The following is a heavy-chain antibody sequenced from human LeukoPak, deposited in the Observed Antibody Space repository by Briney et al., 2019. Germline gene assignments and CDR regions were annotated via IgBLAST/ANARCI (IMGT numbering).Heavy chain of an antibody. J-gene: IGHJ6*02. CDR1: GGSINSYY. CDR3: ARNPRSGYFPHYHYYDMDV. V-gene: IGHV4-59*01. Sequence: SETLSLTCTVSGGSINSYYWSWIRQPPGKGLEWIGYIYYSGTTNYNPSLKSRVTISVDTSKNQFSLKLSSVTAADTAVYYCARNPRSGYFPHYHYYDMDVWGQGTTVTVSS. D-gene: IGHD3-3*01. CDR2: IYYSGTT.